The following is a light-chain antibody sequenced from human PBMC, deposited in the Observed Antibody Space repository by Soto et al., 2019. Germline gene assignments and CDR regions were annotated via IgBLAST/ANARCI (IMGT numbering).Light chain of an antibody. Sequence: DIQMTQSPSSLSASVGNRVTITCRASQGISNYLARYQQKPGKVPKLLIYAASTLQSGVPSRFSGSGSGTDFTLTISSLQPEDVATYYCQKYNSAPQNTFGQGTRLEI. V-gene: IGKV1-27*01. J-gene: IGKJ5*01. CDR2: AAS. CDR3: QKYNSAPQNT. CDR1: QGISNY.